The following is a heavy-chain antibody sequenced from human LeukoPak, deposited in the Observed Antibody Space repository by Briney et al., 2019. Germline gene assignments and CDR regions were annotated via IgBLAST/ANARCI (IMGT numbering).Heavy chain of an antibody. Sequence: GGSLRLSCAASGFTFRSYEMNWVRQAPGKGLVWVSYISSTGSTLYYTDSVKGRFTISRDNAKNSLYLQMNSLRAEDTAVYYCARGANCGGDCYDYWGQGTLVTVSS. CDR1: GFTFRSYE. J-gene: IGHJ4*02. CDR3: ARGANCGGDCYDY. D-gene: IGHD2-21*02. CDR2: ISSTGSTL. V-gene: IGHV3-48*03.